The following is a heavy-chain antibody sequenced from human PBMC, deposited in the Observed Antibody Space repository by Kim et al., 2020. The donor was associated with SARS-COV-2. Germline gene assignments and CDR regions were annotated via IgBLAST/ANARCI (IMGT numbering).Heavy chain of an antibody. Sequence: GSTYYNSSLMSRITISVDASKKQFSLKLNSVTAADTAVYYCARGYGTLFDNWGQGTLVIVSS. CDR3: ARGYGTLFDN. CDR2: GST. J-gene: IGHJ4*02. D-gene: IGHD5-12*01. V-gene: IGHV4-31*02.